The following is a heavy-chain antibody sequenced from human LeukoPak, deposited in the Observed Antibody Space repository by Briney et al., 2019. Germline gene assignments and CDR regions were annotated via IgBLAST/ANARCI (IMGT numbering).Heavy chain of an antibody. V-gene: IGHV4-34*01. CDR1: GGSFSGYY. CDR2: INHSGST. Sequence: SETLSLTCAVYGGSFSGYYWSWIRQPPGKGLEWIGEINHSGSTNYNPSLKIRVTISVDTSKNQFSLKLSSVTAADTAVYYCARAIGYCSGGSCYDWFDPWGQGTLVTVSS. CDR3: ARAIGYCSGGSCYDWFDP. J-gene: IGHJ5*02. D-gene: IGHD2-15*01.